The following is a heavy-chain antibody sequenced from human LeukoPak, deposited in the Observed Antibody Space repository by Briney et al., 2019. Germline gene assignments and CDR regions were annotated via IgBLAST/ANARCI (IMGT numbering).Heavy chain of an antibody. CDR1: GGSISSYY. CDR2: IYYSGST. J-gene: IGHJ4*02. V-gene: IGHV4-59*01. Sequence: SETLSLTCTVSGGSISSYYWSWIRQPPGKGLEGIGYIYYSGSTNYNPSLKSRVTISVDTSKNQFSLKLSSVTVADTAVYYCVRWGIAADFDYWGQGTLVTVSS. D-gene: IGHD6-13*01. CDR3: VRWGIAADFDY.